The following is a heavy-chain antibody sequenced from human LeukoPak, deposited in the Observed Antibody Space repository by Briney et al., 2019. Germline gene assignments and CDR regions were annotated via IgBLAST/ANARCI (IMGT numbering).Heavy chain of an antibody. CDR1: GYTFINYG. D-gene: IGHD2/OR15-2a*01. CDR3: ARGGIDIVTVPVSNWFDP. Sequence: ASVKVSCRASGYTFINYGITWVRQAPGQGLEWMGWSSPYNGKTNYAQKLQGRVTMTTDTSTNTAYMELRSLRSDDTAVYYCARGGIDIVTVPVSNWFDPWGQGTLVTVSS. V-gene: IGHV1-18*01. CDR2: SSPYNGKT. J-gene: IGHJ5*02.